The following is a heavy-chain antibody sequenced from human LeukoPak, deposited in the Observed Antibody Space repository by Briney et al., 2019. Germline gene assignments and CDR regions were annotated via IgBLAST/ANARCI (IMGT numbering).Heavy chain of an antibody. CDR3: AREGRMGTADAFDV. CDR1: GLTFNNYE. D-gene: IGHD1-14*01. V-gene: IGHV3-13*01. CDR2: VGIAGDT. J-gene: IGHJ3*01. Sequence: GGSLRFSCAASGLTFNNYEMHWVGQTAGKGLEWVSAVGIAGDTFYAGSVKGRFSISRDNAESSLFLQMNSLRAGDTAVYYCAREGRMGTADAFDVWGQGTMVTVSS.